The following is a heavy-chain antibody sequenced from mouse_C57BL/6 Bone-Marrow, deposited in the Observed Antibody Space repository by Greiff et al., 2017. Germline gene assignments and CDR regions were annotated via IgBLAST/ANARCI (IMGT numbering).Heavy chain of an antibody. CDR2: IDPSDSYT. CDR1: GYTFTSYW. J-gene: IGHJ4*01. Sequence: QVQLQQPGAELVKPGASVKLSCKASGYTFTSYWMQWVKQRPGQGLEWIGEIDPSDSYTTYNQKFKGKATLTVDTSSSTAYMQLSSLTSEDSAVYYCARSDGYYAGDYAMDYWGQGTSVTVSS. D-gene: IGHD2-3*01. CDR3: ARSDGYYAGDYAMDY. V-gene: IGHV1-50*01.